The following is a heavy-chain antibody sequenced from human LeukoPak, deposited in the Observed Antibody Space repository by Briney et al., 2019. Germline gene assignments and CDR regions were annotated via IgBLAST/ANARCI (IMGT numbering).Heavy chain of an antibody. CDR1: GGSISSSSYY. Sequence: SETLSLTCTVSGGSISSSSYYWGWIRQPPGKGLEWIGSIYYTGNTYYNPSLKSRVTISVDTSKNQFSLKLSSVTAADTAVYYCASIPPPIATTPYYFDYWGQGTLVTVSS. CDR3: ASIPPPIATTPYYFDY. J-gene: IGHJ4*02. D-gene: IGHD5-12*01. V-gene: IGHV4-39*07. CDR2: IYYTGNT.